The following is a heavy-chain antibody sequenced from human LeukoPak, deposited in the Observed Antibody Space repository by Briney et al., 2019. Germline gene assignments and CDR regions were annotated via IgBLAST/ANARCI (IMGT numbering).Heavy chain of an antibody. CDR3: ARHAVDTAMGPYFDY. J-gene: IGHJ4*02. CDR1: GGSISSYY. CDR2: IYYSGST. V-gene: IGHV4-59*08. Sequence: SETLSLTCTVSGGSISSYYWSWIRQPPGKGLEWIWYIYYSGSTNYNPSLKSRVTISVDTSKNPFSLKLSSVTAADTAVYYCARHAVDTAMGPYFDYWGQGTLVTVSS. D-gene: IGHD5-18*01.